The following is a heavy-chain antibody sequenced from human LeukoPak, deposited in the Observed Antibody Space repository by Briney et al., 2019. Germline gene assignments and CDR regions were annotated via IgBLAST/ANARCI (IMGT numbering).Heavy chain of an antibody. D-gene: IGHD6-19*01. CDR1: GYSISSGYF. V-gene: IGHV4-38-2*02. Sequence: SETLSLTCNVSGYSISSGYFWGWIRQPPGKGLEWIGSIYHSGGTYYNPSLKSRVTISVDTSKNQFSLKLSSVTAADTAVYYCVRAPIEVAGNYFDYWGQGTLVTVSS. CDR3: VRAPIEVAGNYFDY. CDR2: IYHSGGT. J-gene: IGHJ4*02.